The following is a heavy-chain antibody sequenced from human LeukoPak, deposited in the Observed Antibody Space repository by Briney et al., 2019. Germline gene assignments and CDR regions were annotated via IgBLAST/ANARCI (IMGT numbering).Heavy chain of an antibody. J-gene: IGHJ5*02. Sequence: SETLSLTCTVSGGSISNYYWSWIRQPPGKGLEWIGYIYYSGSTNYNPSLKSRVTISVDTSKNHFSLKLSSVTAADTAVYYCARALIRPNWFDPWGQGTLVTVSS. V-gene: IGHV4-59*01. CDR1: GGSISNYY. CDR3: ARALIRPNWFDP. CDR2: IYYSGST.